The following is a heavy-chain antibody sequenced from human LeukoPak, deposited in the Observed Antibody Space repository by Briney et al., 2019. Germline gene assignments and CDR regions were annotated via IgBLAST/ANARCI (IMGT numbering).Heavy chain of an antibody. CDR1: GFTFSSAW. CDR3: TTASFYSPPDY. D-gene: IGHD2-15*01. CDR2: IKSKTDGGTT. Sequence: GGSLRLSCAASGFTFSSAWMSWVRQAPGKGLEWVGRIKSKTDGGTTDYAAPVKGRFTISRDDSKNTLYLQMNSLKTEDTAVYYCTTASFYSPPDYWGQGTLVTVSS. J-gene: IGHJ4*02. V-gene: IGHV3-15*01.